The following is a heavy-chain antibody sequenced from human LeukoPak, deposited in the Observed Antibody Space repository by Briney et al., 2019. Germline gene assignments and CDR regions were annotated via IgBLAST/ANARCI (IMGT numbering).Heavy chain of an antibody. CDR3: APHLYGDSVDY. CDR2: INHSGST. D-gene: IGHD4-17*01. V-gene: IGHV4-34*01. Sequence: PSETLSLTCAVYGGSFSGYYRSWIRQPPGKGLEWIGEINHSGSTNYNPSLKSRVTISVDTSKNQFSLKLSSVTAADTAVYYCAPHLYGDSVDYWGQGTLVTVSS. CDR1: GGSFSGYY. J-gene: IGHJ4*02.